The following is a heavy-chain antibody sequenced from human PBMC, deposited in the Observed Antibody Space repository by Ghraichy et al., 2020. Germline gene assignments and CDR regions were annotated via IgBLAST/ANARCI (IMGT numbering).Heavy chain of an antibody. Sequence: SETLSLTCAVYGGSFSGYYWSWIRQPPGKGLEWIGEINHSGSTNYNPSLKSRVTISVDTSKNQFSLKLSSVTAADTAVYYCARGISIAARPGYWGQGTLVTVSS. CDR2: INHSGST. V-gene: IGHV4-34*01. CDR3: ARGISIAARPGY. CDR1: GGSFSGYY. D-gene: IGHD6-6*01. J-gene: IGHJ4*02.